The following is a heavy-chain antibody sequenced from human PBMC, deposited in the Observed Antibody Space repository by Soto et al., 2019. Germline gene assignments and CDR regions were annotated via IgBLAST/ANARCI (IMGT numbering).Heavy chain of an antibody. D-gene: IGHD6-6*01. Sequence: SETLSLTCAVYGGSFSGYYWIWIRQPPGKGLEWIGEINHSGSTNYNPSLKSRVTISVDTSKNQFSLKLSSVTAADTAVYYCARARGSSSLHYYFDYWGQGTLVTVSS. CDR1: GGSFSGYY. V-gene: IGHV4-34*01. CDR3: ARARGSSSLHYYFDY. J-gene: IGHJ4*02. CDR2: INHSGST.